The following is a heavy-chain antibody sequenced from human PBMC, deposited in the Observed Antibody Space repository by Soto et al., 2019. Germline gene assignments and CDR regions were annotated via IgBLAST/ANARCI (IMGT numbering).Heavy chain of an antibody. CDR1: GFTFSSYA. Sequence: GGSLRLSCAASGFTFSSYAMSWVRQAPGKGLEWVSAFSGSGGSTYYADSLKGQFTISSDNSKNRRYLQMNSLRAEDTAVYYCAFTTKSYYYYYGMDVWGQGTTVTVSS. D-gene: IGHD1-26*01. V-gene: IGHV3-23*01. J-gene: IGHJ6*02. CDR2: FSGSGGST. CDR3: AFTTKSYYYYYGMDV.